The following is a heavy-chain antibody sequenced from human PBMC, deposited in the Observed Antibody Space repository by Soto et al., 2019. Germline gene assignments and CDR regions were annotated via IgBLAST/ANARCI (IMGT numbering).Heavy chain of an antibody. J-gene: IGHJ4*02. D-gene: IGHD1-26*01. CDR1: GGTFSSYA. CDR2: IIPIFGTA. CDR3: ARGIASGSYSGDY. V-gene: IGHV1-69*13. Sequence: ASVKVSCKASGGTFSSYAISWVRQAPGQGLEWMGGIIPIFGTANYAQKFQGRVTITADESTSTAYMELSSLRSEDTAVYYCARGIASGSYSGDYWGQGTLVTVSS.